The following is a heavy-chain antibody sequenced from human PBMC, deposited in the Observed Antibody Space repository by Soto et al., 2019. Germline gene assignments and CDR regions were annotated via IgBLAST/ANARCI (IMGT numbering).Heavy chain of an antibody. J-gene: IGHJ3*02. V-gene: IGHV5-51*01. CDR2: IYPGDSET. CDR1: GYSFTNYW. D-gene: IGHD6-19*01. CDR3: AKSVLQWLANDAFDI. Sequence: KGSGYSFTNYWIGWVRQMPGKGLEWMGIIYPGDSETRYSPSFQGQVTISVDKSISTTYLQWSSLKASDTAVYYCAKSVLQWLANDAFDIWGQGTIVTVS.